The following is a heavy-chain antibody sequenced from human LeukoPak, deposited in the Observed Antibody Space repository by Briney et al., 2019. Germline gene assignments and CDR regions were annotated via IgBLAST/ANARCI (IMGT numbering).Heavy chain of an antibody. J-gene: IGHJ5*02. D-gene: IGHD4-11*01. CDR1: GGTFSSYA. CDR2: INTNTGNP. V-gene: IGHV7-4-1*02. Sequence: ASVKVSCKASGGTFSSYAMNWVRQAPGQGLEWMGWINTNTGNPTYAQGFTGRFVFSLDTSVNTAYLQISSLKTEDTAVYYCARDPRGGYSNLYPWGQGTLVTVSS. CDR3: ARDPRGGYSNLYP.